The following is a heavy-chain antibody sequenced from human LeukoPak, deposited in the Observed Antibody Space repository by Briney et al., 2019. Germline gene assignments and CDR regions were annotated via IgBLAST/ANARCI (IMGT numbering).Heavy chain of an antibody. V-gene: IGHV1-69*01. CDR1: GGTFSSYA. D-gene: IGHD3-9*01. CDR3: ARELPPDDILDY. Sequence: SVKVSCKASGGTFSSYAISWVRQAPGQGLEWMGGIIPIFGTANYAQKFQGRVTITADESTSTAYTELSSLRSEDTAVYYCARELPPDDILDYWGQGTLVTVSS. CDR2: IIPIFGTA. J-gene: IGHJ4*02.